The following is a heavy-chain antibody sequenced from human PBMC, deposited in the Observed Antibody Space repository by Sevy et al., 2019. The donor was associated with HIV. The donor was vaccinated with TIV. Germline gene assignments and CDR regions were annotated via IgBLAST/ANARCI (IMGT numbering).Heavy chain of an antibody. CDR3: ARGYRVVPAAIGGAFDI. V-gene: IGHV4-59*01. CDR1: GGSISSYY. J-gene: IGHJ3*02. D-gene: IGHD2-2*01. Sequence: ETLSLTCTVSGGSISSYYWSWIRQPPGKGLEWIGYIYYSGSTNYNPSLKSRVTISVDTSKNQFSLRLSSVTAADTAVYYCARGYRVVPAAIGGAFDIWGQGTMVTVSS. CDR2: IYYSGST.